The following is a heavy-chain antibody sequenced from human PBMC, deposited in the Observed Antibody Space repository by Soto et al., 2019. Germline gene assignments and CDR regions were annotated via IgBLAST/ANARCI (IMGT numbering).Heavy chain of an antibody. CDR2: TYYSGNT. CDR3: ASSYSGYLDN. CDR1: GGSISSGAYY. D-gene: IGHD3-22*01. J-gene: IGHJ4*02. V-gene: IGHV4-31*03. Sequence: SETLSLTCTVSGGSISSGAYYWNWIRQHPGKGLEWIWYTYYSGNTYYNPSLKSRISISVDTSKNQLSLKLTSVTDADTAVYYCASSYSGYLDNWGQGTLGTVS.